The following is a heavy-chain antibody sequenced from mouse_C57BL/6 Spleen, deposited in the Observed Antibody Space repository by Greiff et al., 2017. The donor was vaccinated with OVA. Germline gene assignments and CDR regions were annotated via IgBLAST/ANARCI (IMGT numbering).Heavy chain of an antibody. D-gene: IGHD2-10*02. CDR1: GYTFTSYW. V-gene: IGHV1-72*01. Sequence: VQLQQPGAELVKPGASVKLSCKASGYTFTSYWMHWVKQRPGRGLEWIGRIDPTSGGTNYNEKFKSKATLTVAKPSSTAYMQLSSLTSEASAVYNRARDATVWDFAMDDWGQGTSVT. J-gene: IGHJ4*01. CDR2: IDPTSGGT. CDR3: ARDATVWDFAMDD.